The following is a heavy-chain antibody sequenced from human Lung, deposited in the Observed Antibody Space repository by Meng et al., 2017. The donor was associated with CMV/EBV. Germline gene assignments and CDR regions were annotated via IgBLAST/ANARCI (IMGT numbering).Heavy chain of an antibody. J-gene: IGHJ4*02. Sequence: GEXXTISCAASGFTFNTYWMSWVRQAPGKGLEWVAIIKQDGSEKYYVDSVKGRFTISRDNGKKSLYLQMNSLRVEDTAVYYCVRDQWLVNFDYWGQGTPVTVSS. CDR1: GFTFNTYW. D-gene: IGHD6-19*01. V-gene: IGHV3-7*01. CDR2: IKQDGSEK. CDR3: VRDQWLVNFDY.